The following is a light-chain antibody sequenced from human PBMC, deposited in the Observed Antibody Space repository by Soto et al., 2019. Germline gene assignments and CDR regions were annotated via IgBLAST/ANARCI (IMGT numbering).Light chain of an antibody. CDR1: KLGDKY. Sequence: SYELTHPPSVSVSTGQTASITCSGAKLGDKYACWYQQKPGQSPVLVIYQDSKRPSGIPERFSGSNSGNTATLTISGTQAMDEADYYCQAWDSSTPGVFGGGTKLTVL. J-gene: IGLJ2*01. V-gene: IGLV3-1*01. CDR2: QDS. CDR3: QAWDSSTPGV.